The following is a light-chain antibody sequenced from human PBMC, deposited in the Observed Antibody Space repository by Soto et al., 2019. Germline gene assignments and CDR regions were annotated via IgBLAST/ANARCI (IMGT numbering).Light chain of an antibody. CDR1: SSDVGGYNY. J-gene: IGLJ1*01. Sequence: QSALTQPPSASGSPGQSVTISCTGTSSDVGGYNYVSWYQQRPGKAPKLMIYDVTKRPSGVPDRFSGSKSGNTASLTVSGLQAEDEADYYCSSYAGSNNFVFGTGTKLTVL. CDR3: SSYAGSNNFV. V-gene: IGLV2-8*01. CDR2: DVT.